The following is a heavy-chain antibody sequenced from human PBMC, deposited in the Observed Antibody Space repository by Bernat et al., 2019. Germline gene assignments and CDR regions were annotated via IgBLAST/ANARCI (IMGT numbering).Heavy chain of an antibody. CDR1: GYSFTSYW. CDR2: IDPSDSYT. Sequence: EVQLVQSGAEVKKPGESLRISCKGSGYSFTSYWISWVRQMPGKGLEWMGRIDPSDSYTNYSPSFQGNVTSSADKSISTAYLQWSSLKASDTAMYYCARHARQLVRRCWFDPWGQGTLVTVSS. D-gene: IGHD6-6*01. CDR3: ARHARQLVRRCWFDP. J-gene: IGHJ5*02. V-gene: IGHV5-10-1*03.